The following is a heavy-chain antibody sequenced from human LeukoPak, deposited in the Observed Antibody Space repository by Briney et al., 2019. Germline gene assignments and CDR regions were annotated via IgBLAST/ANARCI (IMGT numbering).Heavy chain of an antibody. CDR3: AKPLIDLLPHEVLDP. V-gene: IGHV3-30-3*02. CDR1: GFTFSSYA. Sequence: PGRFLRLSCAASGFTFSSYAMHWVRQAPGKGLEWVAVISYDGSNKYYADSVKGRFTISRDNSKNTLHLQMNSLRAEDTAVYYCAKPLIDLLPHEVLDPWGQGTLVTVSS. CDR2: ISYDGSNK. D-gene: IGHD3-10*01. J-gene: IGHJ5*02.